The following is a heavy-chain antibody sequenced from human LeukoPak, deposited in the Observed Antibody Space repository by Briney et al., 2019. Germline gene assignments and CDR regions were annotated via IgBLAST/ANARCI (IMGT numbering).Heavy chain of an antibody. Sequence: GGSLRLSIWIPVHPLLNALRASVRQAPGKGLEWVAYICSSGSSMYYTDSVKGRFNISRDNAHKSLYLQMNSLRAEDKPDNCGPSGVVAYDQQTMNVWGKGTTVTVSS. J-gene: IGHJ6*03. CDR2: ICSSGSSM. CDR3: PSGVVAYDQQTMNV. D-gene: IGHD2-15*01. CDR1: IPVHPLL. V-gene: IGHV3-48*03.